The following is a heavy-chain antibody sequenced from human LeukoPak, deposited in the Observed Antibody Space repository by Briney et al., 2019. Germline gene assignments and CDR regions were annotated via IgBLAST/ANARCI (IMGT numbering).Heavy chain of an antibody. V-gene: IGHV1-69*06. J-gene: IGHJ4*02. CDR1: GGTFSSYA. Sequence: SVKVSCKASGGTFSSYAISWVRQAPGQGLEWMGGIIPIFGTANYAQKFQGRVTITADKSTSTAYMELSSLRSEDTAVYYCAVTGYSSRTDYFDYWGQGTLVTVSS. CDR2: IIPIFGTA. D-gene: IGHD6-13*01. CDR3: AVTGYSSRTDYFDY.